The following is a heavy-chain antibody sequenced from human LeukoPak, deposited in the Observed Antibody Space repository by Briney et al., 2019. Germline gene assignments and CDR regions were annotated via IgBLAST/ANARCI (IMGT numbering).Heavy chain of an antibody. V-gene: IGHV3-48*03. J-gene: IGHJ6*02. CDR3: AADRTAANYYYYYGMDV. Sequence: PGGSLRLSCAASGFTFSSYEMNWVRQTPGKGLEWVSYISSSGSTIYYADSVKGRFTISRDSAKDSLYLQMNSLRAEDTAVYYCAADRTAANYYYYYGMDVWGQGTTVTVSS. D-gene: IGHD6-13*01. CDR2: ISSSGSTI. CDR1: GFTFSSYE.